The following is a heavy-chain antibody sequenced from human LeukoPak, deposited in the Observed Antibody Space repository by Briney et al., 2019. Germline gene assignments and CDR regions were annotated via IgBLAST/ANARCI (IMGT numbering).Heavy chain of an antibody. D-gene: IGHD3-3*01. CDR2: IIPIFGTA. CDR1: GGTFSSYA. CDR3: ARGPTYTFYDFWSADNWFDP. Sequence: GASVKVSCNASGGTFSSYAISWVRQAPGQGLEWMGRIIPIFGTANYAQKFQGRVTITTDESTSTAYMELSSLRSEDTAVYYCARGPTYTFYDFWSADNWFDPWGQGTLVTVSS. V-gene: IGHV1-69*05. J-gene: IGHJ5*02.